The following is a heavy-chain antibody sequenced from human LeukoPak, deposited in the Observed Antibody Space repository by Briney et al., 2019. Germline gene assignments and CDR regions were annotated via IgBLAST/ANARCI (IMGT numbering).Heavy chain of an antibody. CDR2: IYGSGST. Sequence: SETLSLTCTVSGGSIRSYWSWIRQPAGKGLEWIGRIYGSGSTDYNPSLKSRVTMSIDTSKNQFSLNLISVTAADTAVYYCARDSGTTGEVKFDPWGQGAPVTVSS. J-gene: IGHJ5*02. D-gene: IGHD3-10*01. V-gene: IGHV4-4*07. CDR3: ARDSGTTGEVKFDP. CDR1: GGSIRSY.